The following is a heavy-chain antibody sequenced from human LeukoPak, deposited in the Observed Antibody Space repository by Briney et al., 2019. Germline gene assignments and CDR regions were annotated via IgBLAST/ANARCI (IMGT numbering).Heavy chain of an antibody. D-gene: IGHD2-2*01. CDR2: IYHSGST. CDR3: ARGSGVVPAPNWFDP. V-gene: IGHV4-30-2*01. CDR1: GGSISSGGYS. Sequence: SSQTLSLTCAVSGGSISSGGYSWSWIRQPPGKGLEWIGYIYHSGSTYYNPSLKSRVTISVDRSKNQFSLKLSSVTAADTAVYYCARGSGVVPAPNWFDPWGQGTLVTVSS. J-gene: IGHJ5*02.